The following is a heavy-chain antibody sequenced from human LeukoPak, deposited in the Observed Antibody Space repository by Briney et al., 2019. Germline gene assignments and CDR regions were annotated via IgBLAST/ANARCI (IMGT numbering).Heavy chain of an antibody. D-gene: IGHD2-15*01. Sequence: ASVKVSCKASGYTFTGYYMHWVRQAPGQGLEWMGWINPNSGGTNYAQKFQGRVTMTRDTSISTAYMELSRLRSDDAAVYYCARDPGYCSGGSCFNWFDPWGQGTLVTVSS. J-gene: IGHJ5*02. V-gene: IGHV1-2*02. CDR3: ARDPGYCSGGSCFNWFDP. CDR2: INPNSGGT. CDR1: GYTFTGYY.